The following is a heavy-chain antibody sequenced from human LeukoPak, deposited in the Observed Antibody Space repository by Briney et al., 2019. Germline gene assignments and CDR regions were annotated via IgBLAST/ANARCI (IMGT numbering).Heavy chain of an antibody. D-gene: IGHD3-10*01. CDR1: GFTFSGSA. CDR2: IRSKANSYAT. J-gene: IGHJ4*02. V-gene: IGHV3-73*01. CDR3: TGITMVRGVKIDY. Sequence: GGSLRLSCAASGFTFSGSAMHWVRQASGKGLEWVGRIRSKANSYATAYAASVKGRFTISRDDSKNTAYLQMNSLKTEDTAVYYCTGITMVRGVKIDYWGQGTLVTVSS.